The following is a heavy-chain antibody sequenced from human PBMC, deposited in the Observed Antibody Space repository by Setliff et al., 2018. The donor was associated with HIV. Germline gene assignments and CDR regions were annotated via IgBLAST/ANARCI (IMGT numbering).Heavy chain of an antibody. D-gene: IGHD3-10*01. CDR3: ARGLNYYGSGSYLPLGY. V-gene: IGHV4-34*01. CDR1: GGSFNDYY. CDR2: IDHSGST. J-gene: IGHJ4*02. Sequence: SETLSLTCAVYGGSFNDYYWTWIRQPPGKGLEWIGEIDHSGSTKYHASLKSRVTISIDTSKNQISLKLSSVTAADTAVYYCARGLNYYGSGSYLPLGYGGQGTLVTVSS.